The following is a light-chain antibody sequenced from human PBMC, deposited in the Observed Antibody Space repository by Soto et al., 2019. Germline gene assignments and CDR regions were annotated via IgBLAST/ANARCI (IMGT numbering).Light chain of an antibody. Sequence: QSLLTQQPSVSGAPGQRITISCTGSISNIGAGYDVHWYQQLPGTVPKVLIYGNSNRPSGVPDRFSGSKSGTSASLAITGLQAEDEADYYCQSYDISLSGFHVFGTGTKLTVL. CDR3: QSYDISLSGFHV. V-gene: IGLV1-40*01. J-gene: IGLJ1*01. CDR2: GNS. CDR1: ISNIGAGYD.